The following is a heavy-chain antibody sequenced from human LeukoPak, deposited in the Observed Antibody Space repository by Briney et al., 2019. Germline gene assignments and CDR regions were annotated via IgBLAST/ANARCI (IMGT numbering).Heavy chain of an antibody. Sequence: SVKASCKASGGTFSSYAISWVRQAPGQGLEWMGGIIPIFGTANYAQKFQGRVTITADESTSTAYMELSSLRSEDTAVYYCARDRSRYSGSGLDYWGQGTLVTVSS. CDR3: ARDRSRYSGSGLDY. CDR1: GGTFSSYA. J-gene: IGHJ4*02. CDR2: IIPIFGTA. D-gene: IGHD1-26*01. V-gene: IGHV1-69*13.